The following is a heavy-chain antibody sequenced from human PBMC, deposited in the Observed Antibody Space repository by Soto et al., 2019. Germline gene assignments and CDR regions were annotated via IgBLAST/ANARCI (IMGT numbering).Heavy chain of an antibody. D-gene: IGHD3-9*01. Sequence: WGSLRLSCAASGFTFSSYAMHWVRQAPGKGLEGVPVISYDGSNKYYADSVKGRFTISRDNSKNTLYLQMNSVRAEDTAVYYWARDEARYFDWLLEGDSSDYYYGMDVWGQGTTVTVSS. V-gene: IGHV3-30-3*01. CDR3: ARDEARYFDWLLEGDSSDYYYGMDV. CDR1: GFTFSSYA. CDR2: ISYDGSNK. J-gene: IGHJ6*02.